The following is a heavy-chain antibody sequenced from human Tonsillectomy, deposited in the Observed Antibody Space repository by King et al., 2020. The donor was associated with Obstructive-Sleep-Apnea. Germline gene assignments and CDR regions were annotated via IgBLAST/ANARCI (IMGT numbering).Heavy chain of an antibody. V-gene: IGHV3-11*01. D-gene: IGHD2-15*01. CDR1: GFTFSDYY. Sequence: VQLVESGGGLVKPGGSLRLSCAASGFTFSDYYMAWIRQAPGKGLEWVSYIGGGGSSIYYADSVKGRFTISRDNAKNSLFLQMHSLRAEDTAVYYCARGLYCRGGRCDHYYGMDVWGQGTTVTVSS. CDR3: ARGLYCRGGRCDHYYGMDV. CDR2: IGGGGSSI. J-gene: IGHJ6*02.